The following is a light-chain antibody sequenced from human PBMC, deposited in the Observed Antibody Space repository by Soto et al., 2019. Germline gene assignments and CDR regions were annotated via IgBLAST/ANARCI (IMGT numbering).Light chain of an antibody. V-gene: IGKV3-11*01. J-gene: IGKJ5*01. Sequence: EIVMTQSPATLSVSPGERATLSCRASETIRNLLARYQQRPGQAPRLLIYDAFSRAPGIPARFSGGGSGTDFTLTISSLEPEDFGAYYCQQRHNWPITFGQGTRLEIK. CDR1: ETIRNL. CDR2: DAF. CDR3: QQRHNWPIT.